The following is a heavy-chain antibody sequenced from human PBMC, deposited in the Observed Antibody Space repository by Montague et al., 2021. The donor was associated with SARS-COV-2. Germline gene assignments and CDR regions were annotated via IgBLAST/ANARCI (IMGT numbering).Heavy chain of an antibody. V-gene: IGHV6-1*01. J-gene: IGHJ3*02. CDR1: GVSVSSHTAT. D-gene: IGHD2-15*01. CDR3: ARTTTRMLYPENAFDI. CDR2: TYYRSKWYH. Sequence: CAISGVSVSSHTATWNWIRQSPSRGLEWLGRTYYRSKWYHDYAISLKSRITINPDTSKNQFSLQLSSVAPEDTAVFYCARTTTRMLYPENAFDIWGQGTMVTVSS.